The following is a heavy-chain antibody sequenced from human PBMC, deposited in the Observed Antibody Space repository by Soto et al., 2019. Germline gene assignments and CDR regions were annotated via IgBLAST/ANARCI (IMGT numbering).Heavy chain of an antibody. Sequence: EVQLVESGGGLVQPGGSLRLSCADSGFTFSSYSMNWVRQAPGKGLEWVSYISSSSSTIYYADSVKGRFTISRDNAKNSLYLQMNSLRDEDTAVYYCARVGCSGGSCYPYYYYYGMDVWGQGTTVTVSS. V-gene: IGHV3-48*02. J-gene: IGHJ6*02. CDR3: ARVGCSGGSCYPYYYYYGMDV. CDR2: ISSSSSTI. D-gene: IGHD2-15*01. CDR1: GFTFSSYS.